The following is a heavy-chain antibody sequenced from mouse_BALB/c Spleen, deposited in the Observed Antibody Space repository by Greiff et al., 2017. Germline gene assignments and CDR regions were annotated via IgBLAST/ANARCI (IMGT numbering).Heavy chain of an antibody. V-gene: IGHV5-9-4*01. CDR1: GFTFSSYA. Sequence: EVKLVESGGGLVKPGGSLKLSCAASGFTFSSYAMSWVRQSPEKRLEWVAEISSGGSYTYYPDTVTGRFTISRDNAKNTLYLEMSSLRSEDTAMYYCAREGHYYAMDYWGQGTSVTVSS. CDR2: ISSGGSYT. CDR3: AREGHYYAMDY. J-gene: IGHJ4*01.